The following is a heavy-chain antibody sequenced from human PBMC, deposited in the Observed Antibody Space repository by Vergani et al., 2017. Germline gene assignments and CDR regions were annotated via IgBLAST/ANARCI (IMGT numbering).Heavy chain of an antibody. J-gene: IGHJ4*02. CDR2: IYYSGST. D-gene: IGHD2-2*01. V-gene: IGHV4-59*01. CDR3: ARVPQTLYCSSTSCHDYYFDY. CDR1: GGSISSYY. Sequence: QVQLQESGPGLVKPSETLSLTCTVSGGSISSYYWSWIRQPPGKGLEWIGYIYYSGSTNYNPSLKIRVTISVDTSKNQFSLKLSSVTAADAAVYYCARVPQTLYCSSTSCHDYYFDYWGQGTLVTVSS.